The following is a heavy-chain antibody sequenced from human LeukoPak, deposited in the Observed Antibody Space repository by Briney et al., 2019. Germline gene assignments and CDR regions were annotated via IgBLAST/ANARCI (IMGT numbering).Heavy chain of an antibody. Sequence: MSSETLSLTCAVSGGSISSGGYSWSWIRQPPGKGLEWIGYIYHSGSTYYNPSLKSRVTISVDRSKNQFSLKLSSVTAADTAVYYCARVVYDFWSGLARHMDVWGQGTTVTVSS. V-gene: IGHV4-30-2*01. CDR3: ARVVYDFWSGLARHMDV. CDR2: IYHSGST. CDR1: GGSISSGGYS. D-gene: IGHD3-3*01. J-gene: IGHJ6*02.